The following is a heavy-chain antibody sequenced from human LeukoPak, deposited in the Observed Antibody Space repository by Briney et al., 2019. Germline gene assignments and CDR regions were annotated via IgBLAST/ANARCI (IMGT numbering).Heavy chain of an antibody. CDR3: ARDPGKDVVPAATNYYYYYMDV. D-gene: IGHD2-2*01. CDR2: INPNSGGT. Sequence: ASVKVSCKASGYTFTGYYMHWVRQAPGQGLEWMGWINPNSGGTNYAQKFQGRVTMTRDTSISTAYTELSRLRSDDTAVYYCARDPGKDVVPAATNYYYYYMDVWGKGTTVTVSS. CDR1: GYTFTGYY. J-gene: IGHJ6*03. V-gene: IGHV1-2*02.